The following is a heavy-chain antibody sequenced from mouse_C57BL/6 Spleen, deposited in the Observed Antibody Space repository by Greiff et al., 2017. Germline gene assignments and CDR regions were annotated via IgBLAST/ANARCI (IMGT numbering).Heavy chain of an antibody. V-gene: IGHV1-72*01. Sequence: QVQLMQPGAELVKPGASVKLSCKASGYTFTSYWMHWVKQRPGRGLEWIGRIDPNSGGTKYNEKFKSKATLTVDKPSSTAYMPLSSLTSEDSAVYYCARGVLRYYYAMDYWGQGTSVTVSS. CDR3: ARGVLRYYYAMDY. J-gene: IGHJ4*01. CDR1: GYTFTSYW. D-gene: IGHD1-1*01. CDR2: IDPNSGGT.